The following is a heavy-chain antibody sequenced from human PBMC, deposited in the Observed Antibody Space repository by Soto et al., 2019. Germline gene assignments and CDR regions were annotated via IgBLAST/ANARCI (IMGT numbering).Heavy chain of an antibody. J-gene: IGHJ1*01. CDR1: GLTFNNYW. Sequence: EVQLVESGGGLVQPGGSLRLSCTASGLTFNNYWMHWVRQAPGKGPVWVSRINGDGRTTTYADSVRGRFTISRDNAKHTVYLKINTLRVEDTAVYYCAGGDHVGECTFSLTEHWGQGSLLTVSS. CDR2: INGDGRTT. D-gene: IGHD3-16*01. CDR3: AGGDHVGECTFSLTEH. V-gene: IGHV3-74*01.